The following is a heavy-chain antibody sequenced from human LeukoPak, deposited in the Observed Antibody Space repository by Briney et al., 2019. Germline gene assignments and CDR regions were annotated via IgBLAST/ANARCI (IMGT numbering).Heavy chain of an antibody. V-gene: IGHV1-18*01. J-gene: IGHJ4*01. Sequence: GASVKLSCRASGSTFTNSDITWVRQAPGLGLEWMGGISTSNGNTNNAAKLQCRVTMTTETSTCTVYMKLWSLTFDDTAVYFCARDPYHRLGPPLDLWGQGTLVTVSS. CDR1: GSTFTNSD. CDR2: ISTSNGNT. D-gene: IGHD1-14*01. CDR3: ARDPYHRLGPPLDL.